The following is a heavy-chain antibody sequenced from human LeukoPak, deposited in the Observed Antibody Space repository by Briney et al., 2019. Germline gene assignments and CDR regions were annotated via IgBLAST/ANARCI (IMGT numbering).Heavy chain of an antibody. Sequence: GGSLRLSCAASGFTFSGSAIHWVRQASGKGLEWVGRIRNKANNYATAYTASVKGRFTISRDDSKNTAYLQMNSLRAEDTAVYYCARQQWLDGAYYFDYWGQGTLVTVSS. V-gene: IGHV3-73*01. D-gene: IGHD6-19*01. CDR1: GFTFSGSA. CDR3: ARQQWLDGAYYFDY. J-gene: IGHJ4*02. CDR2: IRNKANNYAT.